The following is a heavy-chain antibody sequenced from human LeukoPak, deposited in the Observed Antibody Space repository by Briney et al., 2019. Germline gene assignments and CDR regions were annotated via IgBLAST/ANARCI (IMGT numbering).Heavy chain of an antibody. J-gene: IGHJ4*02. CDR2: INHSGST. Sequence: SETLSLTCAVYGGSFSGYYWSWIRQPPGKGLEWIGEINHSGSTNYNPSLKSRVTISVDTSKNQFSLKLSSVTASDTAVYDCARGGIQLWLRPETFDYWGQGTLVTVSS. CDR1: GGSFSGYY. CDR3: ARGGIQLWLRPETFDY. V-gene: IGHV4-34*01. D-gene: IGHD5-18*01.